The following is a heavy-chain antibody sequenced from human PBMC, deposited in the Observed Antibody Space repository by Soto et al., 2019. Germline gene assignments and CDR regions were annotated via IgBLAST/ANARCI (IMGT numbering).Heavy chain of an antibody. CDR2: IYYSGST. Sequence: TLSLTCTVSGGSISSGGYYWSWIRQHPGKGLEWIGYIYYSGSTYYKPSLKSRVTISVDTSKNKFSLKLSSVTAADTAVYYCARIVVVPANPQRDYYYFDYWGQGTLVTVSS. CDR1: GGSISSGGYY. D-gene: IGHD2-2*01. V-gene: IGHV4-31*03. J-gene: IGHJ4*02. CDR3: ARIVVVPANPQRDYYYFDY.